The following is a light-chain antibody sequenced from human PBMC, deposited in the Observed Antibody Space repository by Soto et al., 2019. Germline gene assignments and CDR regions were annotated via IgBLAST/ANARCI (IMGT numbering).Light chain of an antibody. CDR1: QSVSSSY. V-gene: IGKV3-20*01. CDR2: GAS. Sequence: EIVLTQSPGTLSLSPGERATLSCRASQSVSSSYLAWYQQKPGQAPRLLIYGASSRATGIPDRFSGSGSGTDFTLTISRLEPEDFAVYYCQQYGSSPEEFTFGPETKVDIK. CDR3: QQYGSSPEEFT. J-gene: IGKJ3*01.